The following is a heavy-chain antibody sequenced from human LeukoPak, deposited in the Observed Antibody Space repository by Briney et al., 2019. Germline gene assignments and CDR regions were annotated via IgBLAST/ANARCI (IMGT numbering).Heavy chain of an antibody. J-gene: IGHJ4*02. Sequence: SVTVSCKASGGTFSSYAISWVRQPPGQGLEWMGRIIPILGIANYAQKFQGRVTITADKSTSTAYMELRSLRSDDTAVYYCARESGSYYAYWGQGTLVTVSS. CDR3: ARESGSYYAY. CDR2: IIPILGIA. D-gene: IGHD1-26*01. CDR1: GGTFSSYA. V-gene: IGHV1-69*04.